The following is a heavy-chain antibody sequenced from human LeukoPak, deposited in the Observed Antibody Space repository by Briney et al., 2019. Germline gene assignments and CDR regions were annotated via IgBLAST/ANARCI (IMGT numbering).Heavy chain of an antibody. D-gene: IGHD6-13*01. V-gene: IGHV3-33*01. J-gene: IGHJ4*02. CDR1: GFTFSSYV. CDR3: ARDSTPALQQLVLLFDY. Sequence: RPGGSLRLSCAASGFTFSSYVIHWVRQAPGKGLEWVAVIWYDGSNKYYADSVKGRFTISRDNSKNTLYLQMNSLRAEDTAVYYCARDSTPALQQLVLLFDYWGQGTLVTVSS. CDR2: IWYDGSNK.